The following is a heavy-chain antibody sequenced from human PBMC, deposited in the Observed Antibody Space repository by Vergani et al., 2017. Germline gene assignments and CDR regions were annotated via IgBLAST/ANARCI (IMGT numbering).Heavy chain of an antibody. D-gene: IGHD3-22*01. J-gene: IGHJ4*02. V-gene: IGHV1-69*09. CDR2: IIPILGIA. CDR3: AREGYYYDSSGSLDY. Sequence: QVQLVQSGAEVKKPGASVKVSCKASGYTFTSYYMHWVRQAPGQGLEWMGRIIPILGIANYAQKFQGRVTITADKSTSTAYMELSSLRSEDTAVYYCAREGYYYDSSGSLDYWGQGTLVTVSS. CDR1: GYTFTSYY.